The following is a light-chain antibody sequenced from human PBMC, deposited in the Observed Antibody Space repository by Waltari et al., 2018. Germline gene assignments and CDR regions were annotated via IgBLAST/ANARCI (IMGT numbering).Light chain of an antibody. CDR1: QSLVHSDGNTY. Sequence: DVGMTQSQLSLTVTLGQPASISCKSSQSLVHSDGNTYLNWFLQRPGQSPRRLIYMVSKRDAGVPDRLSGSGSGTDFTLKISRVEAEDVGIYYCMQGTHWPPITFGQGTRLEIK. V-gene: IGKV2-30*02. CDR2: MVS. J-gene: IGKJ5*01. CDR3: MQGTHWPPIT.